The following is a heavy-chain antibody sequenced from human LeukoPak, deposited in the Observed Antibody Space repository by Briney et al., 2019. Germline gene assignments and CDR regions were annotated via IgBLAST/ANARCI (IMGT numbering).Heavy chain of an antibody. V-gene: IGHV4-61*08. Sequence: PSETLSLTCTVSGGSISSGGYYWSWIRQPPGKGLEWIGYIYYSGSTNYNPSLKSRVTISVDTSKNQFSLKLSSVTAADTAVYYCARYKSGSYSLLDYWGQGTLVTVSS. CDR2: IYYSGST. CDR1: GGSISSGGYY. CDR3: ARYKSGSYSLLDY. J-gene: IGHJ4*02. D-gene: IGHD1-26*01.